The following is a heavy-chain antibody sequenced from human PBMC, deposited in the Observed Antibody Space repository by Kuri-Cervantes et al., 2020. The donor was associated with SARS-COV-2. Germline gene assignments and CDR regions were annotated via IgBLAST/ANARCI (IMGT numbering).Heavy chain of an antibody. CDR2: INSDGSST. CDR1: GFTFSSYW. V-gene: IGHV3-74*01. CDR3: ARDLTPDGPDSYGYNLLDH. Sequence: GESLKISCAASGFTFSSYWMHWVRQAPGKGLVWVSRINSDGSSTSYADSVKGRFTISRDNAKNTLYLQMNSLRAEDTAVYYCARDLTPDGPDSYGYNLLDHWGQGTLVTVSS. D-gene: IGHD5-18*01. J-gene: IGHJ5*02.